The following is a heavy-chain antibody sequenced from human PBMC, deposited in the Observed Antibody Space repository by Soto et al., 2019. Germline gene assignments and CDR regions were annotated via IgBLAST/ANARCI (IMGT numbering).Heavy chain of an antibody. CDR2: IYHSGST. V-gene: IGHV4-30-2*01. D-gene: IGHD3-22*01. J-gene: IGHJ4*02. CDR1: GGSISSGSYS. CDR3: AREYDSSRYFDY. Sequence: SETLSLTCAVSGGSISSGSYSWSWIRQPPGKGLEWIGYIYHSGSTYYNPSLKSRVTISVDRSKNQFSLKLSSVTAADTAVYYCAREYDSSRYFDYWGQGTLVTVSS.